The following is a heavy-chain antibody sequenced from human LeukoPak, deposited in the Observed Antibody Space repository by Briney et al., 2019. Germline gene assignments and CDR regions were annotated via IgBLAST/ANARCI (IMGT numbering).Heavy chain of an antibody. CDR3: ARDRRWLQRTSNFDY. D-gene: IGHD5-24*01. J-gene: IGHJ4*02. Sequence: KISCQASGYSFTSYWIGWVRQAPGQGLEWMGGIIPIFGTANYAQKFQGRVTITADESTSTAYMELSSLRSEDTAVYYCARDRRWLQRTSNFDYWGQGTLVTVSS. CDR2: IIPIFGTA. V-gene: IGHV1-69*01. CDR1: GYSFTSYW.